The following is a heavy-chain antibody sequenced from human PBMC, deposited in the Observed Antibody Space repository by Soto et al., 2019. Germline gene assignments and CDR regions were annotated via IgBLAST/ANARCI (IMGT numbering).Heavy chain of an antibody. Sequence: SETLSLTCTVSGGSISSYYWSWIRQPPGKGLEWIGYIYYSGSTNYNPSLKSRVTISVDTSKNQFSLKLSSVTAADTAVYYCARDTGPAAKSYGMDVWGQGTTVTVSS. CDR3: ARDTGPAAKSYGMDV. D-gene: IGHD2-2*01. V-gene: IGHV4-59*01. CDR2: IYYSGST. CDR1: GGSISSYY. J-gene: IGHJ6*02.